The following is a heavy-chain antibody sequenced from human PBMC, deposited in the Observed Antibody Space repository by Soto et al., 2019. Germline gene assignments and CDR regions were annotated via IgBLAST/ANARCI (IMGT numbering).Heavy chain of an antibody. D-gene: IGHD2-15*01. J-gene: IGHJ1*01. Sequence: SETLSLTCTVSGGSISSYYWSWIRQPPGKGLEWIGYIYYSGSTNYNPSLKSRVTISVDTSKNQFSLKLSSVTAADTAVYYCAGLYCSGGSCPFQHWGQGTLVTVSS. CDR1: GGSISSYY. CDR3: AGLYCSGGSCPFQH. V-gene: IGHV4-59*01. CDR2: IYYSGST.